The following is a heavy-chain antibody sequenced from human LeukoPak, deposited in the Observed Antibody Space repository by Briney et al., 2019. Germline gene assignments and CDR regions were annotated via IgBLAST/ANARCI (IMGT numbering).Heavy chain of an antibody. CDR3: ARDVSTTSSWWFDP. CDR1: GYTFTGYY. V-gene: IGHV1-2*02. Sequence: ASVKVSCKASGYTFTGYYMHWVRQAPGQGLEWMGWIYPNSGGTKYAQKFQGRVTMTRDTSISTAYLELSRLRSDDTAVYYCARDVSTTSSWWFDPWGQGTLVIVSS. D-gene: IGHD2/OR15-2a*01. J-gene: IGHJ5*02. CDR2: IYPNSGGT.